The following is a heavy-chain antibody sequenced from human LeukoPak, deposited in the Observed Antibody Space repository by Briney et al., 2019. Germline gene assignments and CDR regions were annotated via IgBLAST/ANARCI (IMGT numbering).Heavy chain of an antibody. Sequence: GGSLRLSCAASGFTFSSYAMHWVRQAPGKGLEWVAVISYDGSNKYYADSVKGRFTISRDNSKNTLYLQMNSLRAEDTAVYYCARESYYDSSGYYEFHHAFDIWGQGTMVTVSS. CDR1: GFTFSSYA. CDR2: ISYDGSNK. CDR3: ARESYYDSSGYYEFHHAFDI. V-gene: IGHV3-30-3*01. J-gene: IGHJ3*02. D-gene: IGHD3-22*01.